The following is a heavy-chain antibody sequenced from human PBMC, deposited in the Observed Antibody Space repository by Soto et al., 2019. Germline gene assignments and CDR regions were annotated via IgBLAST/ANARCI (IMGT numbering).Heavy chain of an antibody. CDR3: TADTPTLGGGEFEY. CDR2: IKSKAAGETT. V-gene: IGHV3-15*01. J-gene: IGHJ4*02. CDR1: GFPFSNAW. D-gene: IGHD2-15*01. Sequence: EVQLVESGGGLVKPGGSLRLSCAASGFPFSNAWMNWVRQTPGKGLERVGHIKSKAAGETTDYAAPVKGRFTISRDDSETTVYLQMSGLTTEDTAVYYCTADTPTLGGGEFEYWGQGTLVTVSS.